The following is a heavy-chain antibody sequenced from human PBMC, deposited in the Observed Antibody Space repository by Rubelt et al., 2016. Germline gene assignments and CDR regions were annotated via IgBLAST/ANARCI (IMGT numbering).Heavy chain of an antibody. CDR1: GGSISSNDFY. CDR2: VSDSGRT. CDR3: ARDDSTSSAGWFDP. J-gene: IGHJ5*02. V-gene: IGHV4-61*05. Sequence: QLQLQESGPGLVKPSETLSLTCSVSGGSISSNDFYWGWIRQPPGKGLEWIGFVSDSGRTNYNPSLESRVSLSRDRSKAEFYRNLKSGTASATAVDYCARDDSTSSAGWFDPWGPGTLVTVSS. D-gene: IGHD6-6*01.